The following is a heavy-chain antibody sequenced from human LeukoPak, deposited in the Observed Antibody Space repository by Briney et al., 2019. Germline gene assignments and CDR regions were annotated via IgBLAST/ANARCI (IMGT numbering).Heavy chain of an antibody. Sequence: GGSLRLSCAASGFTFSSYSMNWVRQAPGKGLEWVSSISSSSSYIYYADSVKGRFTISRDNAKNSLYLQMNSLRAEDTAVYYCARHYYDSSGYYGGGYWGQGTLVTVSS. J-gene: IGHJ4*02. D-gene: IGHD3-22*01. CDR1: GFTFSSYS. CDR2: ISSSSSYI. V-gene: IGHV3-21*04. CDR3: ARHYYDSSGYYGGGY.